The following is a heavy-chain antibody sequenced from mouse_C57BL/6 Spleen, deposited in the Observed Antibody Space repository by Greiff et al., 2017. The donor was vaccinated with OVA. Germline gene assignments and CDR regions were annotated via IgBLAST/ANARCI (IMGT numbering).Heavy chain of an antibody. CDR3: ARGRITTVYFDY. D-gene: IGHD1-1*01. J-gene: IGHJ2*01. CDR2: INPYNGGT. V-gene: IGHV1-19*01. Sequence: EVQLQQSGPVLVKPGASVKMSCKASGYTFTDYYMNWVKQSHGKSLEWIGVINPYNGGTSYNQKFKGKATLTVDKSSSTAYMELNSLTSEDSAVYYCARGRITTVYFDYWGQGTTLTVSS. CDR1: GYTFTDYY.